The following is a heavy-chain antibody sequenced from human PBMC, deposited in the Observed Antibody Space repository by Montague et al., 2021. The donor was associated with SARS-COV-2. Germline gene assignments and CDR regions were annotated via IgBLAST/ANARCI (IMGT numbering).Heavy chain of an antibody. V-gene: IGHV4-34*01. Sequence: SETLSLTCAVSGGSFNGYYWGWIRQPPGKGLEWVGEINHRGSPTYNPSLKSRVPISADTSKNQFSLSLTSGTAADTATYFCARGKEDFFMTVVVVTAASYCVDAWGQGTLVTVAS. D-gene: IGHD3-22*01. CDR1: GGSFNGYY. CDR2: INHRGSP. CDR3: ARGKEDFFMTVVVVTAASYCVDA. J-gene: IGHJ4*02.